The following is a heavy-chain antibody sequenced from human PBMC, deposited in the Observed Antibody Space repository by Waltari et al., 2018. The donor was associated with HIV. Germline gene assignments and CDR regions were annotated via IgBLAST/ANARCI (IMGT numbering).Heavy chain of an antibody. CDR1: GFTFSSFS. CDR3: ARALTNFGGF. J-gene: IGHJ4*02. CDR2: ISSGSSFI. V-gene: IGHV3-21*01. Sequence: EVQLVESGGGLVKPGGSLRRSCAGPGFTFSSFSMNWVRQAPGKGLEWVASISSGSSFIDYADSVKGRFTISRDNAKNSLYLQMKSLRVEDTALYYCARALTNFGGFWGQGTLVTVSS. D-gene: IGHD4-17*01.